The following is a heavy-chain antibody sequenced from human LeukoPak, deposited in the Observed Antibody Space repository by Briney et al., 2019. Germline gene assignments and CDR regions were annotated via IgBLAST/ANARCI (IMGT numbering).Heavy chain of an antibody. CDR1: GYTFSSYS. CDR2: ISSSSSYI. CDR3: ARDDTPQRVVVPAAMDY. J-gene: IGHJ4*02. Sequence: GGSLRLSCAASGYTFSSYSMNWVRQAPGKGLEWVSSISSSSSYIYYADSVKGRFTISRDNAKNSLYLQMNSLRAEDTAVYYCARDDTPQRVVVPAAMDYWGQGTLVTVSS. D-gene: IGHD2-2*01. V-gene: IGHV3-21*01.